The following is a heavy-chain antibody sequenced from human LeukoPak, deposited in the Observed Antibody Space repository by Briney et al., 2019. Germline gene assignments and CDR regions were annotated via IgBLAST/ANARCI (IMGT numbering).Heavy chain of an antibody. CDR2: IYYSGST. CDR1: GGSISSSSYY. D-gene: IGHD3-3*01. V-gene: IGHV4-39*02. J-gene: IGHJ5*02. Sequence: SETLSLTCTVSGGSISSSSYYWGWIRQPPGKGLEWIGSIYYSGSTYYNPSLKSRVTISVDTSKNQFSLKLSSVTAADTAVYYCARERYDFWSGATWGQGTLVTVSS. CDR3: ARERYDFWSGAT.